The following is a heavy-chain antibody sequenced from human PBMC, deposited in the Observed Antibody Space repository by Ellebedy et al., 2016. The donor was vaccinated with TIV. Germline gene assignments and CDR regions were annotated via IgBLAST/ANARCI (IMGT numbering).Heavy chain of an antibody. Sequence: ASVKVSCKASGYIFISYGINWVRQAPGQGLEWMGWISTYYGNTNYAQNLQGRVTMTTDTSTSTAHMELRSLRSDDTAVYYCARDAIQFLEWVYKYGMDVWGQGTTVTVSS. CDR3: ARDAIQFLEWVYKYGMDV. J-gene: IGHJ6*02. D-gene: IGHD3-3*01. CDR2: ISTYYGNT. V-gene: IGHV1-18*01. CDR1: GYIFISYG.